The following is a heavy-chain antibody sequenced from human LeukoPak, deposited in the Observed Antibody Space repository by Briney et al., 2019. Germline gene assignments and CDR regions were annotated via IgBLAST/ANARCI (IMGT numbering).Heavy chain of an antibody. CDR1: GGPFSGYY. Sequence: SETLSLTCAVYGGPFSGYYWSWIRQPPGKGLEWIGEINHSGSTNYNPSLKSRVTISVDTSKNQFSLKLSSVTAADTAVYYCARPYYSASGQRPLFGYWGQGTLVTVSS. CDR3: ARPYYSASGQRPLFGY. D-gene: IGHD3-10*01. V-gene: IGHV4-34*01. J-gene: IGHJ4*02. CDR2: INHSGST.